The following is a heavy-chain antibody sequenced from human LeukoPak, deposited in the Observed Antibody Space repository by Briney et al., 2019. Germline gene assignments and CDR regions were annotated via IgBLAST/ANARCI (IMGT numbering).Heavy chain of an antibody. Sequence: ASVKVSCKASGYTFTSYDINWVRQATGQGLEWMGWMNPNSGNTGYAQKFQGRVTMTRNTSISTAYMDLRSLRSEDTAVYYCARGPVRITMIVVVVTKDNWFDPWGQGTLVTVSS. CDR1: GYTFTSYD. V-gene: IGHV1-8*01. D-gene: IGHD3-22*01. J-gene: IGHJ5*02. CDR2: MNPNSGNT. CDR3: ARGPVRITMIVVVVTKDNWFDP.